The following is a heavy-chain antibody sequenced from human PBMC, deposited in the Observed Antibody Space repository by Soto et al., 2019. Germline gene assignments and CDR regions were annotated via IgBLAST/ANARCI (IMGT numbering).Heavy chain of an antibody. CDR3: AREKEIAAGNRYWYFDL. CDR2: IYSGGST. D-gene: IGHD6-13*01. V-gene: IGHV3-66*01. CDR1: GFTVSSNY. J-gene: IGHJ2*01. Sequence: GGSLRLSCVASGFTVSSNYMSWVRQAPGKGLEWVSVIYSGGSTYYADSVKGRFTISRHNSKNTLYLQMNSLRAEDTAVYYCAREKEIAAGNRYWYFDLWGRGTLVTVSS.